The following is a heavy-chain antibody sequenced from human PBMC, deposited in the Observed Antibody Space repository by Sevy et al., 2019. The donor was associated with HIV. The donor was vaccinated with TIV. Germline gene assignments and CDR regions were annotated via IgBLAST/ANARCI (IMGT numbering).Heavy chain of an antibody. Sequence: ASVKVSCKASGYTFTDYYMHWVRQAPGQGLEWMGWINPNNGGTDYAQKFQGRVAMTRDTSISTAYMELSRLGSDDTAVYYCARVYTGSSLPFDHWGQGTLVTVSS. CDR2: INPNNGGT. V-gene: IGHV1-2*02. CDR1: GYTFTDYY. CDR3: ARVYTGSSLPFDH. D-gene: IGHD1-26*01. J-gene: IGHJ4*02.